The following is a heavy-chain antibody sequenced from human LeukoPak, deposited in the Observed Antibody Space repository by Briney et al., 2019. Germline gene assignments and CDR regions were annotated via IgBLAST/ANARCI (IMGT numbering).Heavy chain of an antibody. CDR3: AGEIKVPHAFDI. CDR1: GGSFSGYC. J-gene: IGHJ3*02. CDR2: IYYSGST. V-gene: IGHV4-59*01. Sequence: PSETLSLTCAVYGGSFSGYCWSWIRQPPGKGLEWIGYIYYSGSTNYNPSLKSRVTISVDTSKNQFSLKLSSVTAADTAVYYCAGEIKVPHAFDIWGQGTMVTVSS.